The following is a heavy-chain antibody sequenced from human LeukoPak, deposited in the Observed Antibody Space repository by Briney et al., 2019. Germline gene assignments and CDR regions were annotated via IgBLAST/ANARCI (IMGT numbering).Heavy chain of an antibody. D-gene: IGHD3-9*01. CDR1: GFTFSSYW. CDR2: ISGGGGST. CDR3: AKYGDILTGYPYYFDY. J-gene: IGHJ4*02. Sequence: PGGSLRLSCAASGFTFSSYWMSWVRQAPGKGLEWVSAISGGGGSTYYADSVKGRFTISGDNSKNTLYLQMNSLRAEDTAVYYCAKYGDILTGYPYYFDYWGQGTLVTVSS. V-gene: IGHV3-23*01.